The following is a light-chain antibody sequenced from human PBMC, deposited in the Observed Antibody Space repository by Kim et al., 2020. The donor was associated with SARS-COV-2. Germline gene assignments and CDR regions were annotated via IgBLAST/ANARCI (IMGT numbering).Light chain of an antibody. J-gene: IGKJ2*01. CDR3: LQYNNWPFT. V-gene: IGKV3D-15*01. Sequence: PGERATLSCRASQRIGSDLAWYQQKPGQAPRLLMFGSSTRVTGVPARFTGGDLGTEFTLTIRGLQSEDLAVYYCLQYNNWPFTFGQGTKLEI. CDR2: GSS. CDR1: QRIGSD.